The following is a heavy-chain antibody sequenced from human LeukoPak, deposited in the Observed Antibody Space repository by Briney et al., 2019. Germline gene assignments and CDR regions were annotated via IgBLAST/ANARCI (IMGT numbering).Heavy chain of an antibody. CDR1: GFTFSSYW. D-gene: IGHD2-2*01. CDR2: IKQDGSEK. J-gene: IGHJ5*02. Sequence: GGSLRLSCAASGFTFSSYWMSWVRQAPGKGLEWVANIKQDGSEKYYVDSVKGRFTVSRDNAKNSLSLQMNSLRVEDTAVYYCAKTQAAIPDWFDPWGQGTLVTVSS. CDR3: AKTQAAIPDWFDP. V-gene: IGHV3-7*01.